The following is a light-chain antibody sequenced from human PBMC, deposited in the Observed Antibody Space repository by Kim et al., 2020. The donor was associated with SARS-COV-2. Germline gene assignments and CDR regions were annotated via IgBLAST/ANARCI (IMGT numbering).Light chain of an antibody. CDR1: SRDVGGYGY. V-gene: IGLV2-14*01. CDR2: EVS. J-gene: IGLJ3*02. Sequence: GQSITISCTGTSRDVGGYGYVSWFQKHPVKAPKLLIYEVSNRPSGVSNRCSGSKSGNTASLTISGLQAEDEADYYCSSNTSSNTLVFGGGTQLTVL. CDR3: SSNTSSNTLV.